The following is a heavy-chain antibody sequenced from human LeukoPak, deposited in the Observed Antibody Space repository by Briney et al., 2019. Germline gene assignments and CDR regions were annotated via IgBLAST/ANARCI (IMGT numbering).Heavy chain of an antibody. V-gene: IGHV1-69*13. J-gene: IGHJ2*01. CDR3: ARGSRHCSSTSCYLVYFDL. CDR1: GGTFSSYA. D-gene: IGHD2-2*01. Sequence: SVKVSCKASGGTFSSYAISWVRQAPGQGLEWMGGIIPIFGTANYAQKFQGRVTITADESTSTAYMELSSLRSEDTAVYYCARGSRHCSSTSCYLVYFDLWGRGTLVTVSS. CDR2: IIPIFGTA.